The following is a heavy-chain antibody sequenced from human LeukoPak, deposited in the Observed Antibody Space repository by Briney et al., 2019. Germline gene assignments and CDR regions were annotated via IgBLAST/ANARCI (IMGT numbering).Heavy chain of an antibody. CDR1: GLTFSSYS. Sequence: GGSQSCCCAVSGLTFSSYSMSWVRQAPGKGLYWVSGISASGSNTYYADSVKGRFTISRDNSKNTLYLQMNSLRAEDTAVYYCAKDASGPEYWGQGTLVTVSS. CDR2: ISASGSNT. J-gene: IGHJ4*02. CDR3: AKDASGPEY. V-gene: IGHV3-23*01.